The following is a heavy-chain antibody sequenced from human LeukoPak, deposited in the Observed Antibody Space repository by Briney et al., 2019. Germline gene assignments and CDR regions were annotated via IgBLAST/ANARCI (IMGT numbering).Heavy chain of an antibody. CDR2: ISSGGSTI. V-gene: IGHV3-48*03. CDR1: GFTFSSYE. J-gene: IGHJ4*02. Sequence: GGSLRLSCAASGFTFSSYEMNWVRQAPGKGLEWVSYISSGGSTIYYADSVKGRFTISRDNAKNSLYLQMNSLRAEDTAVYYCARGTRYSSSWYDYWGQGTLVTVSS. D-gene: IGHD6-13*01. CDR3: ARGTRYSSSWYDY.